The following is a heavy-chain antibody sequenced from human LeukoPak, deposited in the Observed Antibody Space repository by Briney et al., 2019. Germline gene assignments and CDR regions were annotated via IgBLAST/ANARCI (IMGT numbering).Heavy chain of an antibody. D-gene: IGHD3-3*01. CDR3: SGYSSGYGMDV. V-gene: IGHV4-34*01. J-gene: IGHJ6*02. CDR1: GGSFSGYY. Sequence: SETLSLTCAVYGGSFSGYYWSWIRQPPGKGLEWIGEINHSGSTNYNPSLKSRVTISVDTSKNQFSLKLSSVTAADTAVYYGSGYSSGYGMDVWGQGTTVTASS. CDR2: INHSGST.